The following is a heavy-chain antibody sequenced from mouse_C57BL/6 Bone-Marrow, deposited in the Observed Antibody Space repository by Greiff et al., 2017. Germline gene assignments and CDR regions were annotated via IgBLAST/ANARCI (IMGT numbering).Heavy chain of an antibody. CDR2: IDPENGDT. Sequence: EVKLQQSGAELVRPGASVKLSCTASGFNIKDDYMHWVKQRPEQGLEWIGWIDPENGDTEYASKFQGKATITADTSSNTAYLQLSSLTSEDTAVYYCTTYYSIAWFAYWGQGTLVTVSA. V-gene: IGHV14-4*01. CDR3: TTYYSIAWFAY. CDR1: GFNIKDDY. J-gene: IGHJ3*01. D-gene: IGHD2-5*01.